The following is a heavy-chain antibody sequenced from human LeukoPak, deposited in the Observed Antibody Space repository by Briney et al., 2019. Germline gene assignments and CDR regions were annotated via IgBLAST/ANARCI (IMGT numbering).Heavy chain of an antibody. J-gene: IGHJ4*02. CDR3: ARDILVGGVDY. V-gene: IGHV4-38-2*02. CDR1: GYSISSGYY. D-gene: IGHD2-2*01. Sequence: SETLSLTCTVSGYSISSGYYWGWIRQPPGKGLEWIGSIYHSGSTYYNPSLKSRVTISVDTSKNQFSLKLSSVTAADTAVYYCARDILVGGVDYWGQGTLVTVSS. CDR2: IYHSGST.